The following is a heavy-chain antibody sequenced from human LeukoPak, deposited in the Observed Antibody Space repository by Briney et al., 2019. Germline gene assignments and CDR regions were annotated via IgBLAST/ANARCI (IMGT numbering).Heavy chain of an antibody. V-gene: IGHV4-34*12. CDR1: GASFRNYY. J-gene: IGHJ6*03. CDR2: IFYSGST. D-gene: IGHD6-19*01. CDR3: ARQRGSGWYAYYYYYMDV. Sequence: PSETLSLTCAVYGASFRNYYWGWVRQPPGKALEWIGNIFYSGSTYYSPSLKSRVTISLDTSRNQFSLKLSSVTAADTAVYYCARQRGSGWYAYYYYYMDVWGKGTTVTISS.